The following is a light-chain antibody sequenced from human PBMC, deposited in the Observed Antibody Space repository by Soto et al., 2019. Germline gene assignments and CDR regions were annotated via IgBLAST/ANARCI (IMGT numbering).Light chain of an antibody. Sequence: QSALTQPASVSGSPGQSITISCTGTSSDVGGYNLVSWYQQHPGKAPKLMIYEGSKRPSGVPNRFSGSKSGNTASLTISGLQAEDVADHYRCSYEGSSISYVFGTGTKVTVL. CDR1: SSDVGGYNL. CDR3: CSYEGSSISYV. CDR2: EGS. J-gene: IGLJ1*01. V-gene: IGLV2-23*01.